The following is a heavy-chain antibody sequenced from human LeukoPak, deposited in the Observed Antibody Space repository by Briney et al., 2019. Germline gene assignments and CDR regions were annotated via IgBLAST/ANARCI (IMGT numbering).Heavy chain of an antibody. Sequence: GGSLRLSCAASGFTFSSYWMSWVRQAPGKGLEWVANIKQDGSEKYYVDSVKGRFTISRDNAKNSLYLQMNSLRAEDTAVYYCARNALWFGELLFARHAFDIWGQGTMVTVSS. CDR1: GFTFSSYW. CDR2: IKQDGSEK. V-gene: IGHV3-7*01. D-gene: IGHD3-10*01. J-gene: IGHJ3*02. CDR3: ARNALWFGELLFARHAFDI.